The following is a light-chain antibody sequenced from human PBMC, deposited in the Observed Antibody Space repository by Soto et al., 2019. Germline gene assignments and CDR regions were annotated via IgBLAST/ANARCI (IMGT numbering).Light chain of an antibody. Sequence: DIQMTQSPSTLSASVGDRVTITCRASQSISSWLAWYQQKPGKAPKLLIYKASSLESGVPSRFSGSGSGTEFTLTIRSLQPDDFATYYCQQYNSYSRTFGQGTKWIS. CDR1: QSISSW. J-gene: IGKJ1*01. V-gene: IGKV1-5*03. CDR3: QQYNSYSRT. CDR2: KAS.